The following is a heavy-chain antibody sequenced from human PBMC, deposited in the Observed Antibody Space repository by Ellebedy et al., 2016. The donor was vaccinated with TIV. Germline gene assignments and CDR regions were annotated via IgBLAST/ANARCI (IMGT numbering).Heavy chain of an antibody. D-gene: IGHD1-26*01. Sequence: GESLKISCATSGFTFSRYWMAWLRQAPGKGLEYVAHIKFDDIEKYYADSVRGRFTISRDNAKNSLYLQMNSLRVEDTAVYYCARDRIVGATSYGFWGQGALVTVSS. CDR3: ARDRIVGATSYGF. V-gene: IGHV3-7*01. CDR1: GFTFSRYW. J-gene: IGHJ4*02. CDR2: IKFDDIEK.